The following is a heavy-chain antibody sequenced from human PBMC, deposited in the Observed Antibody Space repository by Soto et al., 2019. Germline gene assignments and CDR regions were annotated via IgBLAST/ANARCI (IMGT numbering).Heavy chain of an antibody. D-gene: IGHD6-13*01. J-gene: IGHJ4*02. CDR1: GFSFSDYA. CDR2: ISESGGST. V-gene: IGHV3-23*01. Sequence: GGYLRLSCAGSGFSFSDYALSWVRQAPGKGLEWVSVISESGGSTHYADSVRGRFTVSRDNSKNSLSLRMNSLRDEDTAVYFCAKRSPYSSGWYSPIFDYWGQGALVTVSS. CDR3: AKRSPYSSGWYSPIFDY.